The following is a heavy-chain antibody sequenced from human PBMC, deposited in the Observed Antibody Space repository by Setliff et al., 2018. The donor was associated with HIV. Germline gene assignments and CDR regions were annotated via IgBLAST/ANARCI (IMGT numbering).Heavy chain of an antibody. CDR2: IYNSGIT. CDR3: ARGQDGHSVLFDY. CDR1: GGSITSGNYF. V-gene: IGHV4-61*01. J-gene: IGHJ4*02. Sequence: PSETLSLTCTVSGGSITSGNYFWSWVRQPPGKGLEWIGYIYNSGITNYNPSLESRVTISVDTSKNQFSLKVSSVTAADTAVYFCARGQDGHSVLFDYWGQGALVTVSS. D-gene: IGHD3-10*02.